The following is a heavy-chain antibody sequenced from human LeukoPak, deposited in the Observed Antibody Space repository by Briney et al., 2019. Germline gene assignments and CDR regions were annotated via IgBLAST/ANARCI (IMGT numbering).Heavy chain of an antibody. J-gene: IGHJ4*02. Sequence: SETLSLTCTVSGGSISSYYWSWIRQPPGKGLEWIGFIYYSGSTNYSPSLKSRVTISVDTSKNQFSLKLTSVTAADTAVYYCARMLTGYSFDYWGQGTLVTVSS. D-gene: IGHD3-9*01. CDR3: ARMLTGYSFDY. CDR1: GGSISSYY. V-gene: IGHV4-59*08. CDR2: IYYSGST.